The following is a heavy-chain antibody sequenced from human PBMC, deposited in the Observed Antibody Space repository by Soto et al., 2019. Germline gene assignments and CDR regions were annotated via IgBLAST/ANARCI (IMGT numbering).Heavy chain of an antibody. J-gene: IGHJ4*02. V-gene: IGHV1-46*01. Sequence: SGKSSCRASGYTFTSQYMDWVRQDTGQGLEWMRIINPSGYSTSYAQNFQGRSTMTRDTSTNTVYMELSGLRSQDTAVSYCATQRGYRYGPTFDSWGQGTLVTVSS. CDR2: INPSGYST. CDR3: ATQRGYRYGPTFDS. CDR1: GYTFTSQY. D-gene: IGHD5-18*01.